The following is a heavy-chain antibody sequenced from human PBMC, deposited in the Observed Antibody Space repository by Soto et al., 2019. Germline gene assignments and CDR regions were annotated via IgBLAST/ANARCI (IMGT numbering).Heavy chain of an antibody. Sequence: GGSLRLSCGASGFTFSSYAMNWVRQAPGKGLEWVSVTSGSGDNTYYADSVKGRFTVSRDNSKNTLYLQMDSLRAEDTAVYYCAKSEAGPNRELGFWGQGSLVTVSS. J-gene: IGHJ4*02. CDR2: TSGSGDNT. D-gene: IGHD6-13*01. CDR1: GFTFSSYA. V-gene: IGHV3-23*01. CDR3: AKSEAGPNRELGF.